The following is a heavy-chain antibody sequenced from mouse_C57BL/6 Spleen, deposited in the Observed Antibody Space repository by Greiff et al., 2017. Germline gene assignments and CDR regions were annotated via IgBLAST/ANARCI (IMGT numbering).Heavy chain of an antibody. Sequence: QVQLQQPGAELVRPGSSVKLSCKASGYTFTSYWMHWVKQRPIQGLEWIGNIDPSDSETHYNQKFKDKATLTVDKSSSTAYMQLRSLTSEDSAVYYCARSNYYDMDDWGQGTSVTVSS. D-gene: IGHD5-1*01. CDR1: GYTFTSYW. CDR2: IDPSDSET. J-gene: IGHJ4*01. V-gene: IGHV1-52*01. CDR3: ARSNYYDMDD.